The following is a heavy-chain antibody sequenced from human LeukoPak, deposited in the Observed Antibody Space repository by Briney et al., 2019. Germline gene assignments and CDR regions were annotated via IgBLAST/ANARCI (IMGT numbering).Heavy chain of an antibody. J-gene: IGHJ2*01. CDR2: IRSKAYGGTT. Sequence: GRSLRLSCTASGFTFGDYAMSWVRQAPGKGLEWVGFIRSKAYGGTTEYAASVKGRFTISRDDSKSIAYLQMNSLKTEDTAVYYCTRRSSSGLSYWYFDLWGRGTLVTVSS. CDR1: GFTFGDYA. CDR3: TRRSSSGLSYWYFDL. V-gene: IGHV3-49*04. D-gene: IGHD6-6*01.